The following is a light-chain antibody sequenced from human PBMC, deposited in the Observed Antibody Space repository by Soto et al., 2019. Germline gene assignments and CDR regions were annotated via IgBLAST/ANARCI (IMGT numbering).Light chain of an antibody. CDR1: SSDVGTYDL. V-gene: IGLV2-23*01. CDR2: EAT. J-gene: IGLJ3*02. CDR3: CSFAGSNSWV. Sequence: QSVLTQPASVSGSPGQSITISCTGSSSDVGTYDLVSWYQHHPGAAPKLMIYEATRRPSGISNRFSGSKSSNTASLTISGLQAEDEADYYCCSFAGSNSWVFGGGTKLTVL.